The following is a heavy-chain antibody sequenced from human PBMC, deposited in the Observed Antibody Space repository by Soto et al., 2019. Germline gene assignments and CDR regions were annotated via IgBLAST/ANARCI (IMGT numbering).Heavy chain of an antibody. D-gene: IGHD1-26*01. J-gene: IGHJ4*02. CDR3: ARWGGSYYFDY. Sequence: SETKSLTCTVSGDSISSYYWSWIRQNPGKGLEWIGYIYYSGSTYYNPSLKSRVTISVDTSKNQFSLKLSSVTAADTAVYYCARWGGSYYFDYWGQGTLVTVSS. V-gene: IGHV4-59*06. CDR2: IYYSGST. CDR1: GDSISSYY.